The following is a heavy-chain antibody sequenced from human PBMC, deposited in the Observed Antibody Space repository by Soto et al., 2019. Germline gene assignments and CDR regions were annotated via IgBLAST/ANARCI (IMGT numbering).Heavy chain of an antibody. CDR1: RVTFSKFI. J-gene: IGHJ6*02. Sequence: QVQLEQSGGEVKKPGSSVKVSCKASRVTFSKFIVTWVRQAPGLGLEWVGGIIPIFGTAYYAQKFQGRVTITADESTSTSYMEVNNLRSEDTAVYYCAKVRYSSPMGYYYGMDVWGQGTTVTVSS. CDR3: AKVRYSSPMGYYYGMDV. CDR2: IIPIFGTA. V-gene: IGHV1-69*01. D-gene: IGHD6-19*01.